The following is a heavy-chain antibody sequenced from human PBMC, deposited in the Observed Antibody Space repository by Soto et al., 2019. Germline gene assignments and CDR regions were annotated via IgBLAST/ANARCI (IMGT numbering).Heavy chain of an antibody. Sequence: QVQLVQSGAEVKKPGASVKVSCKASGYTFTSYDINWVRQATGQGLEYLGWMNPNSGNTGYLQKFQGRVTMTWDSSITTAYMELSSLRSKDTAVYFCARGVKYGAYSRWFDPWGQGTLVTVSS. D-gene: IGHD4-17*01. J-gene: IGHJ5*02. CDR3: ARGVKYGAYSRWFDP. CDR1: GYTFTSYD. V-gene: IGHV1-8*01. CDR2: MNPNSGNT.